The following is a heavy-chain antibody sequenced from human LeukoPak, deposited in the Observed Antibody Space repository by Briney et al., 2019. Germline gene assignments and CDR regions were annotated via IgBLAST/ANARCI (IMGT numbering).Heavy chain of an antibody. J-gene: IGHJ4*02. CDR3: AKREASGTYDSFDY. CDR1: GFTFSSFA. Sequence: DPGGSLRLSCAASGFTFSSFAMGWVRQAPGKGLEWVSAISGSGGSTSYANSVRGRFTMSRDNSRNTLYLQMNSLRGDDTAVYYCAKREASGTYDSFDYWGQGTLVTVSS. D-gene: IGHD1-26*01. V-gene: IGHV3-23*01. CDR2: ISGSGGST.